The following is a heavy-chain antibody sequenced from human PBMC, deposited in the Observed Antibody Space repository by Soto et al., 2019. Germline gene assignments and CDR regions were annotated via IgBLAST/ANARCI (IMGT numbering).Heavy chain of an antibody. Sequence: SETLAHTCTFSLGSISSGTKYVAWMLQPPGTGLEWIANIYYSGSTLYNPFLKSRVTISLHTSKNQFSLKLRSVTAADTAVYYCATSQKGDNWNYFDHWGQGALVTVSA. V-gene: IGHV4-39*01. J-gene: IGHJ4*02. CDR1: LGSISSGTKY. CDR3: ATSQKGDNWNYFDH. D-gene: IGHD1-20*01. CDR2: IYYSGST.